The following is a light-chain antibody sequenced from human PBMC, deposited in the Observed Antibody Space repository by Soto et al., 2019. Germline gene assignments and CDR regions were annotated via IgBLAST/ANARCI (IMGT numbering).Light chain of an antibody. CDR3: QQLNSYPLT. V-gene: IGKV1-5*03. J-gene: IGKJ4*01. CDR2: KAS. CDR1: QSISSW. Sequence: DIQMTHSPSILSASVGDRVTITCRASQSISSWLAWYQQKPGKAPNLLIHKASHLESGVPSRFSGSGSGTEFTLTISSLQPGDFAVYFCQQLNSYPLTFGQGSKVDIK.